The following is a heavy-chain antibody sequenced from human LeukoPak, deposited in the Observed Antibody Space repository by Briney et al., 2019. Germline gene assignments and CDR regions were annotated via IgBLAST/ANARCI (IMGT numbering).Heavy chain of an antibody. V-gene: IGHV3-7*04. CDR3: ARGGGLDV. CDR1: GFTFSDYW. CDR2: INPDGGQR. J-gene: IGHJ6*02. Sequence: GGSLRLSCAASGFTFSDYWISWVRQAPGKGLDWVAHINPDGGQRSYVASVEGRFTISRDNAKNSLYLQMNSLRTEDTAVYFCARGGGLDVWGQGATVTVSS.